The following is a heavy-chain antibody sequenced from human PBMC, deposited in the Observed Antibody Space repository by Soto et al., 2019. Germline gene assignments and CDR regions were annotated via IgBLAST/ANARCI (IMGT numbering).Heavy chain of an antibody. CDR3: ARGKYSSSFDP. CDR1: GGSISSYY. CDR2: IYYSGST. V-gene: IGHV4-59*01. J-gene: IGHJ5*02. D-gene: IGHD6-13*01. Sequence: SETLSLTCTVSGGSISSYYWSWIRQPPGKGLEWIGYIYYSGSTNYNPSLKSRVTISVDTSKNQFSLKLSSVTAADTAVYYCARGKYSSSFDPWGQGTLVTVSS.